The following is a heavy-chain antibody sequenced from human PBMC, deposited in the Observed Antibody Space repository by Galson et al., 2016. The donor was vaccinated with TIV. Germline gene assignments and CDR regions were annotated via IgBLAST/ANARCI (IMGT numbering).Heavy chain of an antibody. CDR3: TKSEDFVVFHH. J-gene: IGHJ4*02. CDR1: GFTFSAST. CDR2: VRTKPNNYAT. V-gene: IGHV3-73*01. D-gene: IGHD2-15*01. Sequence: SLRLSCAASGFTFSASTMHWVRQASGKGLEWVARVRTKPNNYATAYAASVEGRFTISRDDSKNTAYLQMNSLITKDTAVYYCTKSEDFVVFHHWGQGALVAVSS.